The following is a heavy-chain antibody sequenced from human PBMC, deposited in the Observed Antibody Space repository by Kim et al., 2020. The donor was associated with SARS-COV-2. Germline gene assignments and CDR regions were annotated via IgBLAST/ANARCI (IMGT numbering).Heavy chain of an antibody. Sequence: GGSLRLSCAASGFTFSTYWMSWVRQAPGKGLEWVAIINPDGSQKYYVDSVRGRFSISRDSAENSLYLQMDSLRAEDTAVYYCARDHRGDSTRDWGQGTL. CDR2: INPDGSQK. D-gene: IGHD2-2*01. CDR1: GFTFSTYW. V-gene: IGHV3-7*03. J-gene: IGHJ4*02. CDR3: ARDHRGDSTRD.